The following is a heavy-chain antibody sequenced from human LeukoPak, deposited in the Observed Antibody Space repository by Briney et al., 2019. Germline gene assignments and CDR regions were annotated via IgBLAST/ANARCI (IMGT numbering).Heavy chain of an antibody. CDR1: GGSISSSGYY. D-gene: IGHD5-12*01. CDR2: IYYSGST. CDR3: ARGGHNWFDP. J-gene: IGHJ5*02. V-gene: IGHV4-39*07. Sequence: KTSETLSLTCSVSGGSISSSGYYWGWIRQPPGKGLEWIGSIYYSGSTYYNPSLKSRVTISVDTSKNQFSLNLSSVTAADTAVYYCARGGHNWFDPWGQGTLVTVSS.